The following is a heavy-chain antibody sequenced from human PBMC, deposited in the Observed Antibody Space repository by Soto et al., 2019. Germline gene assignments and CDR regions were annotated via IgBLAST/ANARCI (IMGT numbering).Heavy chain of an antibody. V-gene: IGHV1-18*01. CDR2: ISAYNGNT. Sequence: ASVKVSFKASGYTFTSYGISWVRQAPGQGLGWMGWISAYNGNTNYAQKLQGRVTMTTDTSTSTAYMELRSLRSDDTAVYYCARDGHAYCGGDCFFDYWGQGTLVTVSS. D-gene: IGHD2-21*02. J-gene: IGHJ4*02. CDR1: GYTFTSYG. CDR3: ARDGHAYCGGDCFFDY.